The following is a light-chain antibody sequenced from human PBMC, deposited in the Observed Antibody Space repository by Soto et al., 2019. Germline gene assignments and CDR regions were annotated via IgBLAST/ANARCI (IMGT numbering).Light chain of an antibody. CDR3: QQYGASPWT. Sequence: EIVLTQSPGTLSLFPGESATLSCRASQSVGGRSLAWYQQKRGQAPRLLIYDASTRATSIPGRFSGSGSGTDFILTISRLEPEDFAVYHCQQYGASPWTFGQGTKVEIK. CDR1: QSVGGRS. V-gene: IGKV3-20*01. J-gene: IGKJ1*01. CDR2: DAS.